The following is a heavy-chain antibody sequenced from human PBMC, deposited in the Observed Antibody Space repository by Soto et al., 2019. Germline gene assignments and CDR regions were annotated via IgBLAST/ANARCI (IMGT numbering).Heavy chain of an antibody. CDR3: ARAYSRKDFQH. CDR1: GGSFSGYY. CDR2: INHSGST. J-gene: IGHJ1*01. Sequence: PSETLSLTCAVYGGSFSGYYWSWIRQPPGKGLEWIGEINHSGSTNYNPSIKSRVTISVDTSKNQFSLKLSSVTAADTAVYYCARAYSRKDFQHWGQGTLVTVSS. V-gene: IGHV4-34*01. D-gene: IGHD6-13*01.